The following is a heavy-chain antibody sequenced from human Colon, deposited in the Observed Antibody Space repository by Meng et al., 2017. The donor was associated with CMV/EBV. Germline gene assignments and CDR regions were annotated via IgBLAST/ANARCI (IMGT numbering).Heavy chain of an antibody. V-gene: IGHV1-2*06. D-gene: IGHD6-19*01. CDR3: ARDWGGAVAGFNWFDP. J-gene: IGHJ5*02. CDR1: GYTFTGYY. Sequence: SGYTFTGYYMHWVRQAPGQGLEWMGRISPFSGDTNYSEKFQGRVTMTRDTSISTVHMELSRLTSDDTAVYYCARDWGGAVAGFNWFDPWGQGTLVTVSS. CDR2: ISPFSGDT.